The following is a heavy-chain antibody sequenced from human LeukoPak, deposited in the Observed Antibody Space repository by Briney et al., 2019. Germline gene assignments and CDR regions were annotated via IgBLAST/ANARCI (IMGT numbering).Heavy chain of an antibody. CDR1: GFTFSSYW. J-gene: IGHJ3*02. D-gene: IGHD5-12*01. V-gene: IGHV3-74*01. CDR3: ARALYSDYDLGAFDI. CDR2: INSDGSST. Sequence: GGSLRLSCAASGFTFSSYWMHWVRQAPGKGLVWVSRINSDGSSTSYADSVKGRFTISRDNAKNTLYLQMNSLRAEDTAVYYCARALYSDYDLGAFDIWGQGTMVTVSP.